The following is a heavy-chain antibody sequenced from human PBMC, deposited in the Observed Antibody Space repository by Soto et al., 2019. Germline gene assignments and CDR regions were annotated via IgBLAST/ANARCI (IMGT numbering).Heavy chain of an antibody. CDR3: AKERRDYGDYDYFDY. V-gene: IGHV3-23*01. CDR1: GFTFGSYA. D-gene: IGHD4-17*01. CDR2: ISGSGGST. J-gene: IGHJ4*02. Sequence: GGSLRLSCAASGFTFGSYAMSWVRQAPGKGLEWVSAISGSGGSTYYADSVKGRFTISRDNSKNTLYLQMNSLRAEDTAVYYCAKERRDYGDYDYFDYWGQGTLVTVSS.